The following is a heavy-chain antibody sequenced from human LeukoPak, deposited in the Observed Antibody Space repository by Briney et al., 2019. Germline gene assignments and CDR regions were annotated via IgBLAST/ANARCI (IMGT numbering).Heavy chain of an antibody. J-gene: IGHJ4*02. CDR1: GYTFTSYG. CDR2: ISAYNGNT. D-gene: IGHD6-13*01. Sequence: WASVKVSCKASGYTFTSYGISWVRQAPGQGLEWMGWISAYNGNTNYAQELQGRVTMTTDTSTSTAYMELRSLRSDDTAVYYCAREEAAAGTPDYWGQGTLVTVSS. CDR3: AREEAAAGTPDY. V-gene: IGHV1-18*01.